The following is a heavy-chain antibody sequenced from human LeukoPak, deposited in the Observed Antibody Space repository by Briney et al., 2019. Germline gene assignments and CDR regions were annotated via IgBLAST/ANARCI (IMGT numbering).Heavy chain of an antibody. CDR3: AQDIGDFDVLTAYYGFDH. CDR1: GLTSDDYA. CDR2: ISADGDKT. J-gene: IGHJ4*02. V-gene: IGHV3-43*02. D-gene: IGHD3-9*01. Sequence: GGSLRLSCAASGLTSDDYAMHWVRQAPGKGLEWVSLISADGDKTYYADSVKGRFTISRDDSKTSLYLQMNSLRTEDTALYYCAQDIGDFDVLTAYYGFDHWGPGTLVTVSS.